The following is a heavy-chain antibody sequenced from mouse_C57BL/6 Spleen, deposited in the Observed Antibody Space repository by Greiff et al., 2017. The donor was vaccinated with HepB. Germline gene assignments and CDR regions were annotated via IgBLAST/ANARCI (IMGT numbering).Heavy chain of an antibody. CDR2: ISSGGSYT. Sequence: EVQGVESGGDLVKPGGSLKLSCAASGFTFSSYGMSWVRQTPDKRLEWVATISSGGSYTYYPDSVKGRFTISRDNAKNTLYLQMSSLKSEDTAMYYCARHSSSSFDYWGQGTTLTVSS. V-gene: IGHV5-6*01. CDR1: GFTFSSYG. J-gene: IGHJ2*01. CDR3: ARHSSSSFDY. D-gene: IGHD1-1*01.